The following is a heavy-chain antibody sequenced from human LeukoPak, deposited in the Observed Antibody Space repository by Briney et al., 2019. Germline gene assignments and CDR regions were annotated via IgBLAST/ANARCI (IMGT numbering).Heavy chain of an antibody. CDR2: MNPNSGNT. CDR3: ARGHQKSNWFDP. Sequence: ASVKVSCKASGYTFTSYDINWVRQATGQGLEWMGWMNPNSGNTGYAQKFQGRVTMTRNTSTSTAYMELSSLRSEDTAVYYCARGHQKSNWFDPWGQGTLVTVSS. CDR1: GYTFTSYD. V-gene: IGHV1-8*01. J-gene: IGHJ5*02. D-gene: IGHD2-2*01.